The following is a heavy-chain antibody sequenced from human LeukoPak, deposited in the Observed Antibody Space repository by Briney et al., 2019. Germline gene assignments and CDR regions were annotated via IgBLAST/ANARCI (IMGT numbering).Heavy chain of an antibody. CDR3: ARDLTYYDFWSGYYTEFYMDV. CDR1: GVSISSHY. J-gene: IGHJ6*03. V-gene: IGHV4-59*11. CDR2: IYYSGST. D-gene: IGHD3-3*01. Sequence: SETLSLACTVSGVSISSHYWSWIRQPPGKGLEWIGYIYYSGSTNYNPSLKSRVTISVDASKNQFSLKLSSVTAADTAVYYCARDLTYYDFWSGYYTEFYMDVWGKGTTVTVSS.